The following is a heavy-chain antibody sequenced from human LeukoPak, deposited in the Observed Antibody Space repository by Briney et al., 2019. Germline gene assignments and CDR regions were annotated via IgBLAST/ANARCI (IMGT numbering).Heavy chain of an antibody. J-gene: IGHJ4*02. V-gene: IGHV3-21*01. D-gene: IGHD6-19*01. Sequence: GGSLRLSCAASGFTFSSYSMNWVRQAPGKGLEWVSSISSSSSYIYYADSVRGRFTISSDNAKNSLYLQMNSLRAEDTAVYYCARDGFGYSSGWYSTDYWGQGTLVTVSS. CDR1: GFTFSSYS. CDR2: ISSSSSYI. CDR3: ARDGFGYSSGWYSTDY.